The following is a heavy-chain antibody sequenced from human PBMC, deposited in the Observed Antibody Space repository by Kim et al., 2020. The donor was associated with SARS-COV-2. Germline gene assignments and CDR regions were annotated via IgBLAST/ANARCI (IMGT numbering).Heavy chain of an antibody. Sequence: GGSLRLSCAASGFTFSSYWMHWVRQAPGKGLVWVSRINSDGSSTSYADSVKGRFTISRDNAKNTLYLQMNSLRAEDTAVYYCAREWRYCSSTSCPLGWGQGTLVTVSS. J-gene: IGHJ4*02. V-gene: IGHV3-74*01. D-gene: IGHD2-2*01. CDR2: INSDGSST. CDR1: GFTFSSYW. CDR3: AREWRYCSSTSCPLG.